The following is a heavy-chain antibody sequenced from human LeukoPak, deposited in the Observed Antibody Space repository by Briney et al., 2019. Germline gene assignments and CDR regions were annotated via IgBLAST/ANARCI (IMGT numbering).Heavy chain of an antibody. Sequence: SETLSLTCTVSGYSISGGYYWGWIRQPPGKGLEWIGSIYHSGSTYYNPSLKSRVTISVDTSKNQFSLKLSSVTAADTAVYYCARERSSLIDYWGQGTLVTVSS. CDR3: ARERSSLIDY. CDR1: GYSISGGYY. J-gene: IGHJ4*02. V-gene: IGHV4-38-2*02. CDR2: IYHSGST. D-gene: IGHD6-13*01.